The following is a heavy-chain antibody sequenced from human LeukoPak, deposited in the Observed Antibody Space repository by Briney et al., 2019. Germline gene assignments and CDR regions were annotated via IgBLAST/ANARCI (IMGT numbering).Heavy chain of an antibody. D-gene: IGHD6-6*01. CDR1: GFTFSSYA. J-gene: IGHJ4*02. CDR3: ARDLIAAPVSA. V-gene: IGHV3-30-3*01. CDR2: ISYDGSNK. Sequence: GGSLRLSCAASGFTFSSYAMHWVRQAPGKGLEWVAVISYDGSNKYYADSVKGRFTISRDNSKNTLYLQMNSLRAEDTAVYYCARDLIAAPVSAWGQGTLVTVSS.